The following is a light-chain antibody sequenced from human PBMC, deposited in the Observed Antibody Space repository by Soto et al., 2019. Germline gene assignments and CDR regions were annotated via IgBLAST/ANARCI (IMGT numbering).Light chain of an antibody. CDR3: KQYNTYPFT. CDR2: KAS. J-gene: IGKJ2*01. V-gene: IGKV1-5*03. CDR1: QNIRSW. Sequence: DIQMTQSPSTLSASVGDRVTITCRASQNIRSWLAWYQQKPGKAPNLLISKASNLASGVTSRFSGIGSGAEFTLTISSLQPDDFATYYGKQYNTYPFTFGQGTKLEIK.